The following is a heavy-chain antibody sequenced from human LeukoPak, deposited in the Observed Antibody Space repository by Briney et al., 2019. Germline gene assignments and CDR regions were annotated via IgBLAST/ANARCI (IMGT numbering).Heavy chain of an antibody. V-gene: IGHV3-53*05. D-gene: IGHD6-13*01. CDR2: LYSGDSA. CDR3: ARGAGRSSSWSLGMDV. CDR1: GFTVSTNY. J-gene: IGHJ6*02. Sequence: GGSLRLSCAASGFTVSTNYMSWVRQAPGKGLEWVSILYSGDSAYYADSVKGRFTISRDNSKNTLYLQMNSLRAEDTAVYYCARGAGRSSSWSLGMDVWGQGTTVTVSS.